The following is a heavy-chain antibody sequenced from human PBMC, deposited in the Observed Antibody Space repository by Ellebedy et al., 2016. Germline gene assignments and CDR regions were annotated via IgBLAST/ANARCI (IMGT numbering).Heavy chain of an antibody. CDR1: GYIFANYW. J-gene: IGHJ2*01. Sequence: GESLKISCKGSGYIFANYWIGWVRQMPGKGLEWMGIIYPGDSDTKYSPSFQGQVTISADKSISPAYPKWSSLKASDTAMYYCAKSGLLGAARNWYFDLWGRGTLVTVSS. V-gene: IGHV5-51*01. CDR2: IYPGDSDT. D-gene: IGHD1-26*01. CDR3: AKSGLLGAARNWYFDL.